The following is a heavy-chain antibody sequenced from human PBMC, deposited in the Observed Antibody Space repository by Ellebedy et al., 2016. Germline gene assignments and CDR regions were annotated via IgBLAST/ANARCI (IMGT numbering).Heavy chain of an antibody. D-gene: IGHD3-3*01. J-gene: IGHJ2*01. V-gene: IGHV3-53*01. Sequence: GGSLRLSCAASGFTVSTNYMKWVRQAPGRGLEWVSAIFSDGNTYYADSVKGRFTISRDNSKNTLYLQMNSLRAEDTAVYYCAREGSSLTTYYDFWSGLWYFDLWGRGTLVTVSS. CDR2: IFSDGNT. CDR3: AREGSSLTTYYDFWSGLWYFDL. CDR1: GFTVSTNY.